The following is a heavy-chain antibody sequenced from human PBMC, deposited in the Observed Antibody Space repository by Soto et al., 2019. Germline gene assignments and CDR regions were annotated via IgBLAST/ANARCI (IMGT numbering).Heavy chain of an antibody. CDR2: IKSKTDGGTT. Sequence: PGGSLRLSCAASGFTFNTYAMSWVRQAPGKGLEWVGRIKSKTDGGTTDYAEPVKGRFAISRDDSNNMVYLQMNSLKIEDTAFYYCTTDSYSTIIIVRFDYWGHGTLVTVSS. V-gene: IGHV3-15*01. CDR1: GFTFNTYA. D-gene: IGHD3-22*01. J-gene: IGHJ4*01. CDR3: TTDSYSTIIIVRFDY.